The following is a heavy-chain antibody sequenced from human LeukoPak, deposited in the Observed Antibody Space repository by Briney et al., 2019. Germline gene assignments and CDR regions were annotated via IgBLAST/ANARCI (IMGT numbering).Heavy chain of an antibody. CDR3: ARDSGESGGSEKWAYYYYMDV. V-gene: IGHV3-20*04. CDR1: RFTFDDYG. J-gene: IGHJ6*03. Sequence: PGGSLRLSCAASRFTFDDYGMSWDRQAEGKGLEWVSGINWKGGSTVYEDYVKGRFTIDRDKGKKYMYLKMKRLRAEETAVYYCARDSGESGGSEKWAYYYYMDVWGNGTTVTVSS. D-gene: IGHD2-8*02. CDR2: INWKGGST.